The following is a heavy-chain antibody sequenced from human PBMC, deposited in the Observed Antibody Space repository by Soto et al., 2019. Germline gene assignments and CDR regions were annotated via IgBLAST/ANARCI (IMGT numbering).Heavy chain of an antibody. CDR1: DGSFSNYY. CDR3: ARGYFGDLHS. Sequence: SETLSLTCAFYDGSFSNYYWTLIRQPPGKGLEWIGDINHSGFTNYNPSLKSRVTISVDNSNNHLSLKLTSLTAADTAVYYCARGYFGDLHSWGQGTLVTVSS. V-gene: IGHV4-34*01. CDR2: INHSGFT. J-gene: IGHJ5*02. D-gene: IGHD3-10*01.